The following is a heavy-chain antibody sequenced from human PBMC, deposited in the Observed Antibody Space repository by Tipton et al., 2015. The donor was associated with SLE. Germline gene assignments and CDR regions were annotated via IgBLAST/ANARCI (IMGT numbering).Heavy chain of an antibody. V-gene: IGHV4-39*07. J-gene: IGHJ4*02. CDR1: GGSISSSSYY. Sequence: TLSLTCTVSGGSISSSSYYWSWIRQPPGKGLEWIGEINHSGSTNYNPSLKSRVTISVDTSKNQFSLKLSSVTAADTAVYYCARAGTTRFDYWGQGTLVTVSS. CDR2: INHSGST. CDR3: ARAGTTRFDY. D-gene: IGHD1-26*01.